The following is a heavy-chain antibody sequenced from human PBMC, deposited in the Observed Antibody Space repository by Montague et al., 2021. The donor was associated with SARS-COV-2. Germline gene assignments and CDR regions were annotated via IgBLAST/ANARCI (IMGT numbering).Heavy chain of an antibody. CDR3: ASHCGGGRCYFGMDV. CDR2: ISHGGGT. CDR1: GGSFSSY. J-gene: IGHJ6*02. V-gene: IGHV4-34*01. Sequence: SETLSLTCDVYGGSFSSYWSWIRQPPGRGLEWVGQISHGGGTNYNPSLRSRVTISVDTSKNQVSLKLSSVTAADMAVYYCASHCGGGRCYFGMDVWGQGTTVTVSS. D-gene: IGHD2-15*01.